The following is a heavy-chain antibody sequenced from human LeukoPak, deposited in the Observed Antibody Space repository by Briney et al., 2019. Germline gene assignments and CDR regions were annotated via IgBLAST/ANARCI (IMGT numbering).Heavy chain of an antibody. V-gene: IGHV1-2*02. D-gene: IGHD3-22*01. J-gene: IGHJ4*02. CDR1: GYTFTSYY. Sequence: ASVKVSCKASGYTFTSYYMHWVRQAPGQGLEWMGWINPNSGGTNYAQKFQGRVTMTRDTSISTAYMELSRLRSDDTAVYYCVARTYYDSSGYNDFDYWGQGTLVTVSS. CDR3: VARTYYDSSGYNDFDY. CDR2: INPNSGGT.